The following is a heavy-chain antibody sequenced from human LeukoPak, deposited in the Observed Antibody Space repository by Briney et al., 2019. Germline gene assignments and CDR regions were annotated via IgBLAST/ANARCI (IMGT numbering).Heavy chain of an antibody. CDR1: GFTFSSYG. CDR2: VRYDGSNK. Sequence: PGGSLRLSCAASGFTFSSYGMHWVRQAPGKGLEWVAFVRYDGSNKYYADSVKGRFTISRDNSKNTLYLQMNSLRAEDTAVYYCAKDYYSYCSSTSCYGLDYWGQGTLVTVTS. D-gene: IGHD2-2*01. J-gene: IGHJ4*02. V-gene: IGHV3-30*02. CDR3: AKDYYSYCSSTSCYGLDY.